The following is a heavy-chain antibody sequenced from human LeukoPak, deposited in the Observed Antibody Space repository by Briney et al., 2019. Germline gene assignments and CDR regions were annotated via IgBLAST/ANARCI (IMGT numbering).Heavy chain of an antibody. J-gene: IGHJ4*02. CDR3: ARDPYSSSWYDY. V-gene: IGHV3-9*01. Sequence: GGSLRLSCAASGFTFDDYAMHWVRQAPGKGLEWVSGISWNSGSIGYADSVKGRFTISRDNAKNSLYLQMNSLKAEDTAVYYCARDPYSSSWYDYWGQGTLVTVSS. D-gene: IGHD6-13*01. CDR1: GFTFDDYA. CDR2: ISWNSGSI.